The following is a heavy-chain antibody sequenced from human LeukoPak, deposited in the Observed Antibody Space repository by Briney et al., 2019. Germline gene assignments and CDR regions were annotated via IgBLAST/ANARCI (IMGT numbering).Heavy chain of an antibody. J-gene: IGHJ4*02. V-gene: IGHV3-74*01. CDR1: GFTFDDYA. CDR3: VRDLGGRSGH. D-gene: IGHD1-26*01. Sequence: GGSLRLSCAASGFTFDDYAMHWVRQAPGKGLVWVSRINEDGSTTNYADSVKGRSTIFRDNAKNTLYLQMNSLRAEDTAVYYCVRDLGGRSGHWGQGTLVTVSS. CDR2: INEDGSTT.